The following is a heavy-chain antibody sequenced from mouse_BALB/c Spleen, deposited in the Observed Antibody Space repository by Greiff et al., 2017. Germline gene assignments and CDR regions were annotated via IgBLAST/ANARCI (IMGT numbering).Heavy chain of an antibody. CDR1: GYAFTNYL. CDR3: ARDYPQFAY. V-gene: IGHV1-54*01. CDR2: INPGSGGT. J-gene: IGHJ3*01. Sequence: VQLQQSGAELVRPGTSVKVSCKASGYAFTNYLIEWVKQRPGQGLEWIGVINPGSGGTNYNEKFKGKATLTTDKSSSTAYMQLSSLTSDDSAVYFCARDYPQFAYWGQGTLVTVSA. D-gene: IGHD5-5*01.